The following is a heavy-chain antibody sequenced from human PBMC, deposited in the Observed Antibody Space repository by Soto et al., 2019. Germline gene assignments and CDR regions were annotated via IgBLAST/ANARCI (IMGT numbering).Heavy chain of an antibody. Sequence: QVQLVQSGAEVKKPGASVKVSCKASGYIFTDYYLHWVRQAPGQGLEWMGWINPNSGDTNFAQKFQGRVTLTRDTSIDTAYMELSSLRSDDTAVYYCARLGGNYDFWSGQRDYYSGMNAWGQGTTVTVSS. J-gene: IGHJ6*02. CDR1: GYIFTDYY. CDR2: INPNSGDT. V-gene: IGHV1-2*02. CDR3: ARLGGNYDFWSGQRDYYSGMNA. D-gene: IGHD3-3*01.